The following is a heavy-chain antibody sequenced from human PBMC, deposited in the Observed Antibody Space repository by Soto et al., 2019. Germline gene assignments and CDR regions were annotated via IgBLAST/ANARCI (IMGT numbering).Heavy chain of an antibody. CDR3: ARPRSSSRNYYGMDV. J-gene: IGHJ6*02. V-gene: IGHV5-51*01. CDR2: IYPGDSDT. CDR1: GYSFNSYW. Sequence: GESLKISCKGSGYSFNSYWIGWVRQMPGRGLECMGIIYPGDSDTRYSPSFQGQVTISADKSISTAYLQWSSLKASDTAMYYCARPRSSSRNYYGMDVWGQGTTVTVSS. D-gene: IGHD6-13*01.